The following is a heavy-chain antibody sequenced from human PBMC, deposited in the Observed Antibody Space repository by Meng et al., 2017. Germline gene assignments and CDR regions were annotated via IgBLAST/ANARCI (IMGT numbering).Heavy chain of an antibody. J-gene: IGHJ4*02. CDR1: GVSFSCYS. CDR3: ARVPRATMIVDGTNFNFDY. Sequence: LHLWCQGLLMPSTNLSPTWAFNGVSFSCYSESWIRTPPWKGVEWIGEINHSGSTNYNPSLKGRVTISVDTSKNQFSLKLSSVTAADTAVYYCARVPRATMIVDGTNFNFDYWGQGTLVTVSS. D-gene: IGHD3-22*01. CDR2: INHSGST. V-gene: IGHV4-34*01.